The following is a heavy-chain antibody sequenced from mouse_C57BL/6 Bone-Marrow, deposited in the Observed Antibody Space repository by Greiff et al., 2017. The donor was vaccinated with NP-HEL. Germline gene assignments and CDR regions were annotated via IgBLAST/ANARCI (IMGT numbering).Heavy chain of an antibody. J-gene: IGHJ2*01. V-gene: IGHV10-1*01. D-gene: IGHD4-1*01. CDR2: IRSKSNNYAT. CDR1: GFSFNTYA. Sequence: EVQLVESGGGLVQPKGSLKLSCAASGFSFNTYAMNWVRQAPGKGLEWVARIRSKSNNYATYYADSVKDRFTISRDDSESMLYLQMNNLKTEDTAMYYCVRSLTGTIDYWGQGTTLTVSS. CDR3: VRSLTGTIDY.